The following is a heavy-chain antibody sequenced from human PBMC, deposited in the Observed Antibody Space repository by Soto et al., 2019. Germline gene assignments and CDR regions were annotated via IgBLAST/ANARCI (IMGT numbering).Heavy chain of an antibody. Sequence: QVQLQQWGAGLLKPSETLSLTCGVYGGSFTAYYWTWIRQPPGKGLEWIGEINHSGSTSYNPSLDSRVTVSVDTSKNQFSLNLSSVTAADTAVYYCARVVSSWLVDAFDIWGQGTMVTVSS. V-gene: IGHV4-34*01. D-gene: IGHD6-13*01. CDR2: INHSGST. CDR3: ARVVSSWLVDAFDI. CDR1: GGSFTAYY. J-gene: IGHJ3*02.